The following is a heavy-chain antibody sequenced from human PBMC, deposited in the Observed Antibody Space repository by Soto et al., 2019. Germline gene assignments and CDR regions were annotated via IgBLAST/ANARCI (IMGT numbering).Heavy chain of an antibody. J-gene: IGHJ6*02. D-gene: IGHD1-7*01. V-gene: IGHV4-31*03. CDR3: ARDLMELTDDYYCGMDV. CDR1: CGSISSGGYY. CDR2: IYYSGST. Sequence: PSETLSLTCTVSCGSISSGGYYWSWIRQHPGKGLEWIGYIYYSGSTYYNPSLKSRVTISVDTSKNQFSLKLSSVTAADTAVYYCARDLMELTDDYYCGMDVWGQGTTVTVSS.